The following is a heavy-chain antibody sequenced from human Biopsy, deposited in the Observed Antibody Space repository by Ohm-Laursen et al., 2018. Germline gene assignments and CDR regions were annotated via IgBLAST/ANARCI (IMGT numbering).Heavy chain of an antibody. CDR3: AKDQMGRTWSNDAFDM. V-gene: IGHV3-23*05. Sequence: SLRLSCTASGFNFSTYGMSWVRQVAGKGLEWVSGTSISGTFTHYADSVRGRFTMSRDNSKNTLYLQMNSLKAQDTAVYYCAKDQMGRTWSNDAFDMGGQGTVVTVPS. D-gene: IGHD6-13*01. CDR2: TSISGTFT. J-gene: IGHJ3*02. CDR1: GFNFSTYG.